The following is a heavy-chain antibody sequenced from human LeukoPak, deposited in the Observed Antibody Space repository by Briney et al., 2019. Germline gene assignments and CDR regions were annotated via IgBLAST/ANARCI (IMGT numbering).Heavy chain of an antibody. Sequence: SETLSLTCAVSGGSISSSSYYWGWIRQPPGKGLEWIGSIYYSGSTYYNPSLKSRVTISVDTSKNQFSLKLSSVTAADTAVYYCANIAVAGVVDVMRPHDYWGQGTLVAVSS. CDR3: ANIAVAGVVDVMRPHDY. CDR1: GGSISSSSYY. CDR2: IYYSGST. D-gene: IGHD6-19*01. J-gene: IGHJ4*02. V-gene: IGHV4-39*07.